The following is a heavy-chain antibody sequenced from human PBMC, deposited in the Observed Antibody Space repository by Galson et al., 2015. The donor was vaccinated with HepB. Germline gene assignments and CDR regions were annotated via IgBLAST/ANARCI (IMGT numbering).Heavy chain of an antibody. CDR2: ISYDGSNK. Sequence: SLRLSCAASGFTFSSYAMHWVRQAPGKGLEWVAVISYDGSNKYYADSVKGRFTISRDNSKNTLYLQMNSLRAEDTAVYYCARGLDTAMAWVYWGQGTLVTVSS. J-gene: IGHJ4*02. CDR3: ARGLDTAMAWVY. V-gene: IGHV3-30*04. D-gene: IGHD5-18*01. CDR1: GFTFSSYA.